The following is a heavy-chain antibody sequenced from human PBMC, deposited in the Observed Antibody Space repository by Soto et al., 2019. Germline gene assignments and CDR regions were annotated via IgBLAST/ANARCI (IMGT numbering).Heavy chain of an antibody. J-gene: IGHJ3*02. Sequence: QVQLQGSGPGLVKPSQTLSLTCIVSGGSISSADYYWSWVRQPPGKGLEWIGYIYYSGSTYYNPSLKSRLTISVDTSKNQFSLKLSSVTAADTAVYYCARAATGWGNAFDIWGQGTMVTVSS. D-gene: IGHD2-15*01. V-gene: IGHV4-30-4*01. CDR3: ARAATGWGNAFDI. CDR1: GGSISSADYY. CDR2: IYYSGST.